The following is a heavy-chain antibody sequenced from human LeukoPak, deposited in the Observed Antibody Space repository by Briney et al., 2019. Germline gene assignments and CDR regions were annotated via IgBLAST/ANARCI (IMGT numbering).Heavy chain of an antibody. J-gene: IGHJ6*03. V-gene: IGHV3-7*01. CDR1: GFTFSNAW. CDR3: ARRSYRGVITVYYYYYMDV. D-gene: IGHD3-16*02. CDR2: IKQDGSEQ. Sequence: GGSLRPSCAASGFTFSNAWMSWVRQAPGKGLEWVANIKQDGSEQYYVDSVKGRFTISRDNAKNSVYLQMNRLRVEDTAVYYCARRSYRGVITVYYYYYMDVWGKGTPVTVSS.